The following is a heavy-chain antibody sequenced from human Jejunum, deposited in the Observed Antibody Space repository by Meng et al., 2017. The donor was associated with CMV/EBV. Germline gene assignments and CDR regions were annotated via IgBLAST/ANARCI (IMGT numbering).Heavy chain of an antibody. D-gene: IGHD1-26*01. V-gene: IGHV4-4*07. J-gene: IGHJ4*02. CDR2: FYSSDTY. Sequence: QGQVRESGPGLGKPSETLSLTCTVSGGSVNNYYWSWIRQSAGKGLEWIGRFYSSDTYNYHPSLDSRVTMSLDTSKNQFSLNLRSVTAADTATYYCARGPGASTREGFDYWGLGTLVTVAS. CDR3: ARGPGASTREGFDY. CDR1: GGSVNNYY.